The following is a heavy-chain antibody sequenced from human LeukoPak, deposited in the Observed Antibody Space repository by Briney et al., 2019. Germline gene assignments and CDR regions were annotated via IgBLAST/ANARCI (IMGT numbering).Heavy chain of an antibody. CDR1: GFTVSSNY. J-gene: IGHJ4*02. V-gene: IGHV3-21*01. CDR3: ARSLATLTYEGY. Sequence: GGSLRLSCAASGFTVSSNYMSWVRQAPGKGLEWVSSINSGSTYTYYTESVKGRFTVSRDNAKNSLFLQMNSLRAEDTAIYYCARSLATLTYEGYWGQGTLVTVSS. D-gene: IGHD3-3*01. CDR2: INSGSTYT.